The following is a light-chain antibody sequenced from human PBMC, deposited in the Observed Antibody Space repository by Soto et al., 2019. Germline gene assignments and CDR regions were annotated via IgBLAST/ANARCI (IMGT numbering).Light chain of an antibody. CDR3: QTWGTGTVV. CDR2: LNIDGSH. Sequence: QPVLTQSPSASASLGASVKLTCTLSSRHSSYAIAWHQQQPEKGPRYLMKLNIDGSHSRGDGIPDRFSGSSSGAERYLTISSLQSEDEADYYCQTWGTGTVVFGGGTKLTVL. J-gene: IGLJ2*01. CDR1: SRHSSYA. V-gene: IGLV4-69*02.